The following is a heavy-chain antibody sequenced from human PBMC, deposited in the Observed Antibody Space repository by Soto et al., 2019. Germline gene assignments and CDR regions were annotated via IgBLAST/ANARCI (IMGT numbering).Heavy chain of an antibody. CDR3: ARGLFPFDY. J-gene: IGHJ4*02. D-gene: IGHD2-21*01. V-gene: IGHV1-3*01. CDR1: GYTFSSYA. CDR2: INAGNGNT. Sequence: QVQLVQSGAEVKKPGASVKVSCKASGYTFSSYAMHWVRQAPGQRLEWMGWINAGNGNTKYSQKFQGRVTITRDTSASTAYMELRSLRSEDTAVYSCARGLFPFDYWGQGALVTVSS.